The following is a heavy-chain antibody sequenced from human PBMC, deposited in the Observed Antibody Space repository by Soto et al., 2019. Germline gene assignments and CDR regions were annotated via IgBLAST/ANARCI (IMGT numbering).Heavy chain of an antibody. Sequence: DSLKVSWQCSGYLFTNFWIGWVLQRPGKGLEWMGIIWPGDSDTRYSPSFEGQVTISADKSINTIHLQWSSLKASDTAMYYCARGGDGLNPRKYSLDFSGLGTLVTVSS. J-gene: IGHJ4*01. CDR3: ARGGDGLNPRKYSLDF. D-gene: IGHD3-16*01. CDR2: IWPGDSDT. CDR1: GYLFTNFW. V-gene: IGHV5-51*01.